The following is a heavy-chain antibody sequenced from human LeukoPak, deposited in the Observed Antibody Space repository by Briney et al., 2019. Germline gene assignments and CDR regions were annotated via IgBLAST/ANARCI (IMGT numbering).Heavy chain of an antibody. D-gene: IGHD6-6*01. CDR1: GSTVSNNY. V-gene: IGHV3-53*01. J-gene: IGHJ6*03. Sequence: PGGSLRLSCAASGSTVSNNYMSWVRQAPGKGLEWVSVIYTGVSTYYADPVKGRFAISSDNSKNTLYLQMNSLRAEDTCVYYCARVRPLPIIDVWGKGTTVTVSS. CDR2: IYTGVST. CDR3: ARVRPLPIIDV.